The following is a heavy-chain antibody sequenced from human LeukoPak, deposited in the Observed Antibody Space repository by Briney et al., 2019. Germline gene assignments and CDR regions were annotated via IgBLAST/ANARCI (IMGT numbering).Heavy chain of an antibody. CDR3: AKDLNPWEPPYFDY. Sequence: GGSLRLSCAASGFTFSSYGMHWVRQAPGKGLEGVAFIRYDGSNKYYADSVKGRFTISRDNSKNTLYLQMNSLRAEDTAVYYCAKDLNPWEPPYFDYWGQGTLVTVSS. D-gene: IGHD1-26*01. CDR2: IRYDGSNK. J-gene: IGHJ4*02. CDR1: GFTFSSYG. V-gene: IGHV3-30*02.